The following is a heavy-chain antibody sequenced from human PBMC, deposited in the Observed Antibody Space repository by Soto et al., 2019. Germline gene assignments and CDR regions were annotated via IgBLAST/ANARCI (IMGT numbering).Heavy chain of an antibody. D-gene: IGHD3-10*02. V-gene: IGHV4-39*01. J-gene: IGHJ6*02. CDR1: GGSISSSGYY. CDR3: SRRRALFCSRSENYYGMYF. CDR2: ISYSGST. Sequence: PSETLSLTCTVSGGSISSSGYYWGWLRQPPGKGLEWIGTISYSGSTYYNTSLKSRVTMSGDTSNNQFSLKLSSVTAADTAVYYFSRRRALFCSRSENYYGMYFWCLGTTVTVSS.